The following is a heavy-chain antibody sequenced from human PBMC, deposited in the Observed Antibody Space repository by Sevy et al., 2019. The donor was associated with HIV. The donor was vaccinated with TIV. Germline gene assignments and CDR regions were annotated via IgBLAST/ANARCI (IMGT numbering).Heavy chain of an antibody. V-gene: IGHV4-34*01. Sequence: SETLSLTCAVYGGSFSGYYWSWIRQPPGKGLEWIGEINHSGSTNYNPSLKSRVTISVDTSKNQFSLKLSSVTAADTAVYYCARGQSSGWYGGRHYYYYGMDVWGHGPTFTVSS. J-gene: IGHJ6*01. CDR2: INHSGST. CDR1: GGSFSGYY. D-gene: IGHD6-19*01. CDR3: ARGQSSGWYGGRHYYYYGMDV.